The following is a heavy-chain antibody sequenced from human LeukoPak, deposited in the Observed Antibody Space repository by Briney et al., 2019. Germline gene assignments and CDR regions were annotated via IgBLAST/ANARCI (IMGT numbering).Heavy chain of an antibody. D-gene: IGHD2-2*01. J-gene: IGHJ4*02. CDR3: ASLNGYCSSTSCPWYFDY. V-gene: IGHV3-48*01. Sequence: GGSLRLSCAASGLTFSTYSMNWVRQAPGKGLEWVSYISNSGSTIYYADSVKGRFTISRDNAKNSLYLQMNSLRAEDTAVYYCASLNGYCSSTSCPWYFDYWGQGTLVTVSS. CDR2: ISNSGSTI. CDR1: GLTFSTYS.